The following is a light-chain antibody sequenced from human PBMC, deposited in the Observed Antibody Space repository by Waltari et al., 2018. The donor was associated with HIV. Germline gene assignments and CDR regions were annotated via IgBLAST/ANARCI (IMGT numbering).Light chain of an antibody. CDR3: TSYTPSDTLV. V-gene: IGLV2-14*01. CDR2: EVT. Sequence: QSALTQPASVSGSPGQSITIPRRRPSTHFGFSNYVPWYQQVPGKVPKVIIYEVTSRPSGVSDRFSGSRSGNTASLTISGLQPEDEADYYCTSYTPSDTLVFGGGTKVTVL. J-gene: IGLJ2*01. CDR1: STHFGFSNY.